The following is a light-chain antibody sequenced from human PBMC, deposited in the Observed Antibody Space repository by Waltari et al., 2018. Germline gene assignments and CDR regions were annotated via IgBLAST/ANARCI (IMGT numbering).Light chain of an antibody. J-gene: IGKJ4*01. Sequence: CAASRVIRNSLAGFQQKPGRAPKSLSYPASRLQSGVPSRFSGSGSGTDFTLTISSLQPEDSGTYDCQQHNSYPLTFGGGTKVEIK. V-gene: IGKV1-16*01. CDR3: QQHNSYPLT. CDR1: RVIRNS. CDR2: PAS.